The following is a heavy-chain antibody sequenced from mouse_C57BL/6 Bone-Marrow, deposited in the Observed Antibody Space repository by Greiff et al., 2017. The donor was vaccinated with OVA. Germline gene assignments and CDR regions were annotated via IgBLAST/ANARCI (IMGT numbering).Heavy chain of an antibody. Sequence: QVQLQQPGAELVKPGASVKLSCKASGYTFTSYWMHWVKQRPGQGLEWIVMIHPNSGSTNYNEKFKSKATLTVDKSSSTAYMQLSSLTSEDSAVYYCASYYDYDDFDYWGQGTTLTVSS. V-gene: IGHV1-64*01. CDR1: GYTFTSYW. D-gene: IGHD2-4*01. CDR3: ASYYDYDDFDY. J-gene: IGHJ2*01. CDR2: IHPNSGST.